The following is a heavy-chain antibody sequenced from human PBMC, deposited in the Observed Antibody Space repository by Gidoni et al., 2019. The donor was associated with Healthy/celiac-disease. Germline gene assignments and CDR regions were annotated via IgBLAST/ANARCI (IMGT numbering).Heavy chain of an antibody. J-gene: IGHJ4*02. CDR1: GLHFSDYY. Sequence: QVQLVEDGGGLVKPGGSLRLSCAASGLHFSDYYMSWIRQAPGKGLEGVSYISSSGSTIYYADSVKGRFTISRDNAKNSLYLQMNSLRAEDTAVYYCARERERESWDYYDSSGYGYWGQGTLVTVSS. CDR3: ARERERESWDYYDSSGYGY. D-gene: IGHD3-22*01. V-gene: IGHV3-11*01. CDR2: ISSSGSTI.